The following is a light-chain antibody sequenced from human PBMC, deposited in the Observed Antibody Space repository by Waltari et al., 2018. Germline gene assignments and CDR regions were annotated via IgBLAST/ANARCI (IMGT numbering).Light chain of an antibody. CDR1: SSDVGAYNY. CDR3: SSYTITNTRV. J-gene: IGLJ3*02. Sequence: QSALTQPASVSGSPGQSITISCSGSSSDVGAYNYVSWYQQHPGKAPRLLIHDVSIRPSGVSNRFSGSKSGNTDSLAISGLQAEDEADYYCSSYTITNTRVFGGGTKVTVL. V-gene: IGLV2-14*03. CDR2: DVS.